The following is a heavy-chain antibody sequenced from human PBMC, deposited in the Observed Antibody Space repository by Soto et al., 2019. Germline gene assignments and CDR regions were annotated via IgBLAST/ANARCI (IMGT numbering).Heavy chain of an antibody. V-gene: IGHV3-23*01. Sequence: PGGSLRLSCAGSGFDFSGYTMHWVRQAPGKGLEWVAAVTSSTGNTFYADSVKGRFAASRDNANSTLYLQMNSLRAEDTGTYYCAKSPKAGGGPWGQGTLVTVSS. CDR2: VTSSTGNT. D-gene: IGHD3-16*01. CDR3: AKSPKAGGGP. CDR1: GFDFSGYT. J-gene: IGHJ5*02.